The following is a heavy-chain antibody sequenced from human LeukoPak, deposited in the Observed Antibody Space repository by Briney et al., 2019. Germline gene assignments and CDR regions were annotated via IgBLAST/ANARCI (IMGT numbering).Heavy chain of an antibody. J-gene: IGHJ4*02. CDR2: IYYSGST. D-gene: IGHD6-13*01. Sequence: SETLSLTCTVSGGSISSYYWSWIRQTPGRGLEWIGDIYYSGSTNYNPSLKSRVTISVDTSKNQFSLKLSSVTAADTAVYYCARHTDIAPLSSLKYWGQGTLVTVSS. V-gene: IGHV4-59*08. CDR1: GGSISSYY. CDR3: ARHTDIAPLSSLKY.